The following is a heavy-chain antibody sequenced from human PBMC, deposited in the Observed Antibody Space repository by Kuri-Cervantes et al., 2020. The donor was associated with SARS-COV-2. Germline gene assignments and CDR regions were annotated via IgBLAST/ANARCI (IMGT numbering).Heavy chain of an antibody. J-gene: IGHJ4*02. Sequence: GSLRLSCTVSGGSISSYYWSWIRQPAGKGLEWIGRIYTNGNTNCNPSLKSRVTMSVDTSKNQFSLKLTSVTAADTAVYYCARGSGSYYGGGGADYWGQGTLVTVSS. V-gene: IGHV4-4*07. CDR3: ARGSGSYYGGGGADY. D-gene: IGHD1-26*01. CDR2: IYTNGNT. CDR1: GGSISSYY.